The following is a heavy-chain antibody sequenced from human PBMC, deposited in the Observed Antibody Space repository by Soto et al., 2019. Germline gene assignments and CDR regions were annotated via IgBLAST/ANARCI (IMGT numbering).Heavy chain of an antibody. Sequence: SETLSLTCAVYGGSFSGYYWSWIRQLPGKGLEWIGYIYYNGDTYYNPSLERRVTISLDTSKNQFSLELTSVTAADTAVYYCARETGYYGGYNWFDPWGQGTLVTVSS. CDR2: IYYNGDT. V-gene: IGHV4-31*11. J-gene: IGHJ5*02. CDR3: ARETGYYGGYNWFDP. CDR1: GGSFSGYY. D-gene: IGHD3-3*01.